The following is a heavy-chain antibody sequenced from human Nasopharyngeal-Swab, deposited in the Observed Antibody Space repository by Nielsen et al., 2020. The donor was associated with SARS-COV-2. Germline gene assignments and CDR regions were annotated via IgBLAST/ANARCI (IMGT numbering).Heavy chain of an antibody. V-gene: IGHV3-48*02. CDR1: GFSFSGCS. CDR3: AGGSGSYGGAYQYYYAMDV. CDR2: ISGGSSTI. Sequence: GGSLRLSCASSGFSFSGCSMNWVRQAPGKGLEWVSYISGGSSTIYYADSVKGRFTISRDNAKNSLYLQLNSLRDEDTAVYYCAGGSGSYGGAYQYYYAMDVWGQGTTVTVSS. D-gene: IGHD6-19*01. J-gene: IGHJ6*02.